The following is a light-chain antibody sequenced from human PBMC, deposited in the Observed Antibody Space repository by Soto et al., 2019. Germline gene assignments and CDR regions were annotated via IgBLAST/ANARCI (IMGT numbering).Light chain of an antibody. V-gene: IGKV4-1*01. J-gene: IGKJ1*01. CDR2: WAS. CDR1: QSGLYTSDNKNY. Sequence: DIVMTQSPYSLSVSLGERATINCRCIQSGLYTSDNKNYLAWYQQKPGQPPKLLIYWASTRESGVPDRFSGSGSGTDFTLTISSLQAEDVAVYYCQQYYSTLSWTFGRGTKVDI. CDR3: QQYYSTLSWT.